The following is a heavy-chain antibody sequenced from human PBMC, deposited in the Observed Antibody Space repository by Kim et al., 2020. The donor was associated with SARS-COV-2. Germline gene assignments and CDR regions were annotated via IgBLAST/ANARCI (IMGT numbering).Heavy chain of an antibody. D-gene: IGHD6-13*01. J-gene: IGHJ6*02. Sequence: KSRVTISVDKSKNQFSLKLSSVTAADTAVYYCAREAVGSSWYGDYYGMDVWGQGTTVTVSS. CDR3: AREAVGSSWYGDYYGMDV. V-gene: IGHV4-4*02.